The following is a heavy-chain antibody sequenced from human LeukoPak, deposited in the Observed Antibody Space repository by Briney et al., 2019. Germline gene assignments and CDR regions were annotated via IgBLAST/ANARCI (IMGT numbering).Heavy chain of an antibody. Sequence: ASVKVSCKASGYTFTSYYMHWVRQAPGQGREWMGIINPSGGSTSYAQKFQGRVTMTRDTSTSTVYMELSSLRSEDTAVYYCARPPIVGAATSAFDIWGQGTMVTVSS. CDR3: ARPPIVGAATSAFDI. CDR2: INPSGGST. J-gene: IGHJ3*02. D-gene: IGHD1-26*01. V-gene: IGHV1-46*03. CDR1: GYTFTSYY.